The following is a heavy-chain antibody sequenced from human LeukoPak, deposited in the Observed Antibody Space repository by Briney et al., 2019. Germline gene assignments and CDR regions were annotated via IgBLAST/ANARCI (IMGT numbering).Heavy chain of an antibody. Sequence: SQTLFLTCTVSGGSISSGGYYWSWIRQHPGKGLEWIGYIYYSGSTYYNPSLKSRVTVSADTSKNQFSLKLSSVTAADTAVYYCVREHDWGDFDHWGQGTLVTVSS. CDR3: VREHDWGDFDH. J-gene: IGHJ4*02. CDR2: IYYSGST. CDR1: GGSISSGGYY. V-gene: IGHV4-31*03. D-gene: IGHD3-9*01.